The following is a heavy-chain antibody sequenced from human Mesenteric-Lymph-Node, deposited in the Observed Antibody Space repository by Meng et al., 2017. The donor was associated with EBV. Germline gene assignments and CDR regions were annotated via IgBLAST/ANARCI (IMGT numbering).Heavy chain of an antibody. CDR2: IYYRGST. V-gene: IGHV4-30-4*01. CDR1: GASISSGVYY. J-gene: IGHJ4*02. CDR3: AGHDFGDYAFDY. Sequence: QVHLQEPGQGLGKPSQTLALTCAVSGASISSGVYYWSWIRQPPGKGLEWMGYIYYRGSTYYNPSLKSRVTISVDTSKNLLSLKVNSVTAADTAVYYCAGHDFGDYAFDYWGQGTLVTVSS. D-gene: IGHD4-17*01.